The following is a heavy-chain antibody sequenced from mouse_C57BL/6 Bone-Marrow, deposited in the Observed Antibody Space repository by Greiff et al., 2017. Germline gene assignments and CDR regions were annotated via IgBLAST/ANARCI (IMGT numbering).Heavy chain of an antibody. J-gene: IGHJ2*01. Sequence: DVQLQESGGGLVQPGGSMKLSCVASGFTFSNYWMNWVRQSPEKGLEWVAQIRLKSDNYATHYAVSVKGRFTISRDDSKSRVYLQMNNLRAEDTGICYCTATTVVGDYWGQGTTLTVSA. CDR3: TATTVVGDY. CDR2: IRLKSDNYAT. D-gene: IGHD1-1*01. CDR1: GFTFSNYW. V-gene: IGHV6-3*01.